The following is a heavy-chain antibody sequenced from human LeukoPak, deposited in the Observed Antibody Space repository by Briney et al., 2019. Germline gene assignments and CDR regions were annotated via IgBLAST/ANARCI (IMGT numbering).Heavy chain of an antibody. CDR2: IYYSGST. CDR3: ARDLGIAVAGNYYYYGMDV. CDR1: GGSISSYY. D-gene: IGHD6-19*01. Sequence: SETLSLTCTVSGGSISSYYWSWIRQPPGKGLEWIGYIYYSGSTNYSPSLKSRVTISVDTSKNQFSLKLSSVTAADTAVYYCARDLGIAVAGNYYYYGMDVWGKGTTVTVFS. V-gene: IGHV4-59*01. J-gene: IGHJ6*04.